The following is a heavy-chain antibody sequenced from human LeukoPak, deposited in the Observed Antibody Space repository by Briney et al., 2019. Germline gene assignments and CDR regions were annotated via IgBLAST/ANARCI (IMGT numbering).Heavy chain of an antibody. CDR3: AKENRRSYYYDSSGYYPFDY. CDR1: GFTFNTYG. D-gene: IGHD3-22*01. V-gene: IGHV3-23*01. J-gene: IGHJ4*02. CDR2: ISGSGGST. Sequence: PGGSLRLSCAASGFTFNTYGMHWVRQAPGKGLEWVSAISGSGGSTYYADSVKGRFTISRDNSKNTLYLQMNSLRAEDTAVYYCAKENRRSYYYDSSGYYPFDYWGQGTLVTVSS.